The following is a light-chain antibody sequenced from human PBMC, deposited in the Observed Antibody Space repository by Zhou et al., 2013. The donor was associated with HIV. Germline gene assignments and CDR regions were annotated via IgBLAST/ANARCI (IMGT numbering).Light chain of an antibody. CDR3: QQANSFPLS. CDR1: QAIGDY. J-gene: IGKJ1*01. V-gene: IGKV1-12*01. CDR2: GSS. Sequence: IQMTQSPSLLSASLGDRITITCRASQAIGDYLNWYQQKPGAAPKLLIFGSSSLQTGVSSRFSGSGSGTTFTLTVSSLQPEDFATYYCQQANSFPLSFGQGTKVEIK.